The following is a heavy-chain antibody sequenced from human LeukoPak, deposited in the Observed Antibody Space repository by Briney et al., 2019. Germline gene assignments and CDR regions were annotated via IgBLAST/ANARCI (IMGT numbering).Heavy chain of an antibody. CDR3: ARYAIGYYYYMDV. CDR1: GFTFSSYA. D-gene: IGHD2-21*01. V-gene: IGHV3-30-3*01. Sequence: GRSLRLSCAASGFTFSSYAMHWVRQAPGKGLEWVAVISYDGSNKYYADSVKGRFTISRDNSKNTLYLQMNSLRAEDTAVYYCARYAIGYYYYMDVWGKGTTVTVSS. J-gene: IGHJ6*03. CDR2: ISYDGSNK.